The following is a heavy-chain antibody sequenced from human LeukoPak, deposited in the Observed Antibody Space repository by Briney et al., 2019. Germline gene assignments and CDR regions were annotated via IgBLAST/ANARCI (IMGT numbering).Heavy chain of an antibody. V-gene: IGHV4-59*11. CDR1: GGSISSHY. Sequence: SETLSLTCTVSGGSISSHYWSWIRQPPGKGLEWIGYIYYSGSTNYNPSLKSRVTISVDTSKNQFSLKLSSVTAADTAVYYCATRRYYGSGSLDYWGQGTLVTVSS. J-gene: IGHJ4*02. CDR3: ATRRYYGSGSLDY. D-gene: IGHD3-10*01. CDR2: IYYSGST.